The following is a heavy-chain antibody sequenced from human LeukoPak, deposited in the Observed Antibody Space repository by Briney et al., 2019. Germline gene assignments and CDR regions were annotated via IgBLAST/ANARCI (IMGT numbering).Heavy chain of an antibody. D-gene: IGHD1-7*01. V-gene: IGHV1-69*05. Sequence: SVKVSCKASGGTFSSYAISWVRQAPGQGLEWMGGIIPIFGTANYAQKFQGRVTITTDESTSTAYMELSSLRSEDTAVYYCATGGMDWNYSNYYYYMDVWGKGTTVTVSS. CDR3: ATGGMDWNYSNYYYYMDV. J-gene: IGHJ6*03. CDR1: GGTFSSYA. CDR2: IIPIFGTA.